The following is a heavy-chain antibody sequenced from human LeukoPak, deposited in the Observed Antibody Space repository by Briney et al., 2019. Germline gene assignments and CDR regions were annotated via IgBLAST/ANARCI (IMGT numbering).Heavy chain of an antibody. V-gene: IGHV3-21*04. CDR2: ISISSSYI. CDR1: GFTFNSYS. CDR3: AKPAKTDYADY. D-gene: IGHD1-14*01. J-gene: IGHJ4*02. Sequence: GGSLRLSCAASGFTFNSYSMNWVRQAPGKGLEWVSSISISSSYIYYADSLKGRFTISRDNARNSLYLQMNSLRAEDTALYYCAKPAKTDYADYWGQGTLVTVSS.